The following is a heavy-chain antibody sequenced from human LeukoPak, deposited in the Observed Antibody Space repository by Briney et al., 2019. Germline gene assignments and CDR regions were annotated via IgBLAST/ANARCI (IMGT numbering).Heavy chain of an antibody. CDR2: IIPILGIA. Sequence: SVKVSCKASGSTYSRYAFSGLRQATGKGLAGMGRIIPILGIANYAQKFQGRVTITADKSTSTAYMELSSLRSENTAVYYCARERIVGASGYFDYWGQGTLVTVSS. CDR3: ARERIVGASGYFDY. J-gene: IGHJ4*02. D-gene: IGHD1-26*01. V-gene: IGHV1-69*04. CDR1: GSTYSRYA.